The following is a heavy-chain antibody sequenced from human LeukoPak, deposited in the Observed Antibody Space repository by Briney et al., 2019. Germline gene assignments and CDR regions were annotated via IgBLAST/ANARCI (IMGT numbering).Heavy chain of an antibody. J-gene: IGHJ6*03. CDR3: ARSGYSYGRYYYMDV. V-gene: IGHV4-59*01. D-gene: IGHD5-18*01. Sequence: SETLSLTCTVSGGSISSYYWSWIRQPPGKGLEWIGYIYYSGSTNYNLSLKSRVTISVDTSKNQFSLKLSSVTAADTAVYYCARSGYSYGRYYYMDVWGKGTTVTISS. CDR1: GGSISSYY. CDR2: IYYSGST.